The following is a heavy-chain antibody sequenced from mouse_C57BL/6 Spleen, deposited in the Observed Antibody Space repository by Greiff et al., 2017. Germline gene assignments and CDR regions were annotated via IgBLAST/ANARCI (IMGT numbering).Heavy chain of an antibody. D-gene: IGHD2-5*01. CDR3: ARAYYSNYDYAMDY. V-gene: IGHV1-61*01. CDR1: GYTFTSYW. Sequence: QVQLQQPGAELVRPGSSVKLSCKASGYTFTSYWMDWVKQRPGQGLEWIGNIYPSDSETHYNQKFKDKATLTVDKSSSTAYMQLRILTSEDSAVYYCARAYYSNYDYAMDYWGQGTSVTVSS. CDR2: IYPSDSET. J-gene: IGHJ4*01.